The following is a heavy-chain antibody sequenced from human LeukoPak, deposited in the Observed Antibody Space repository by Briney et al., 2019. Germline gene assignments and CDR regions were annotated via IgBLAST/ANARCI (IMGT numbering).Heavy chain of an antibody. Sequence: SQTLLLTCAISGDSVSSNTVAWNWIRQSPSRGLEWLGRTYYKSKWYNDYAVSVQSRIIINPDTSKNQFSLQLNSVTPEDTAVYYCARAGYLGEETFDYWGQGTLVTVSS. D-gene: IGHD2-21*01. CDR3: ARAGYLGEETFDY. V-gene: IGHV6-1*01. CDR1: GDSVSSNTVA. J-gene: IGHJ4*02. CDR2: TYYKSKWYN.